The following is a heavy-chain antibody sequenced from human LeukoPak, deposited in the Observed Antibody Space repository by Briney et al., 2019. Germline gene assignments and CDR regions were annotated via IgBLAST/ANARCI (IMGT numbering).Heavy chain of an antibody. CDR1: GGSISSSSYY. V-gene: IGHV4-39*01. D-gene: IGHD3-22*01. CDR2: IYYSGST. Sequence: PSETLSLTCTVSGGSISSSSYYWGWIRQPPGKGLEWIGSIYYSGSTYYNPSLRSRVTISVDTSKNQFSLKLSSVAAADTAVYYCALGLLLDYWGQGTLVTVSS. J-gene: IGHJ4*02. CDR3: ALGLLLDY.